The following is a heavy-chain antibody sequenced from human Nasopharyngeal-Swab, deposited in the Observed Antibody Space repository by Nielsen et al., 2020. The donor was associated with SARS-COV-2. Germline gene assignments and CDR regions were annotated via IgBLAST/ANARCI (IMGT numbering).Heavy chain of an antibody. J-gene: IGHJ6*02. Sequence: ASVKVSCKASGYTFTNYYIHWVRQAPGQGLEWMGMINPSGGSTSFAQKFQGRVTMTRDTSTSTVYMELSSLRSEDTAVYYCARDVLGDYAMDVWGQGTTVTGSS. CDR3: ARDVLGDYAMDV. CDR1: GYTFTNYY. D-gene: IGHD3-16*01. CDR2: INPSGGST. V-gene: IGHV1-46*01.